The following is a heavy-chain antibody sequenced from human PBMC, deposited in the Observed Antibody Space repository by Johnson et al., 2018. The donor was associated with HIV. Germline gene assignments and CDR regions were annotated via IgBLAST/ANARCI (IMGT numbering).Heavy chain of an antibody. D-gene: IGHD3-9*01. CDR3: TTAGLGLTGLGAFDI. CDR2: IKSKTDGGTT. V-gene: IGHV3-15*01. Sequence: VQLVESGGGLVKPGGSLRLSCAASGFTFSNAWMSWVRQAPGKGLEWVGRIKSKTDGGTTDYAAPVKGRFTISRDDSKNTLYLQMNSLKTEDTAVYYCTTAGLGLTGLGAFDIWGQGTMVTVSS. CDR1: GFTFSNAW. J-gene: IGHJ3*02.